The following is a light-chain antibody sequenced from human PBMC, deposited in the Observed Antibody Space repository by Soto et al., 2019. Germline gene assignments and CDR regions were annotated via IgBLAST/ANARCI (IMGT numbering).Light chain of an antibody. CDR3: QSYDSSLSGGV. CDR1: TSNIGAIYD. Sequence: QSVLTQPPSVSGAPGQRVTISCTGSTSNIGAIYDVHWYQQLPGTAPKLLIYGNSNRPSGVPDRFSGSKSGTSASLAITGLRAEDEADYYCQSYDSSLSGGVFGGGTKVTVL. J-gene: IGLJ3*02. V-gene: IGLV1-40*01. CDR2: GNS.